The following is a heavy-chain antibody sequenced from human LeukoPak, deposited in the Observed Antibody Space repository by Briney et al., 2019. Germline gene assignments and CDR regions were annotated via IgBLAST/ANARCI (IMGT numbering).Heavy chain of an antibody. CDR3: ARITVPGTGSFDY. CDR2: ISYDGYTK. D-gene: IGHD6-19*01. V-gene: IGHV3-30-3*01. Sequence: GGSLRLSCAASGFTFSSFAMHWVRQAPGKGLEWVSVISYDGYTKHYADSVTGRFTISRDNAKNSLFLQMNSLRAEDTGVYYCARITVPGTGSFDYWGQGTPVTVSS. J-gene: IGHJ4*02. CDR1: GFTFSSFA.